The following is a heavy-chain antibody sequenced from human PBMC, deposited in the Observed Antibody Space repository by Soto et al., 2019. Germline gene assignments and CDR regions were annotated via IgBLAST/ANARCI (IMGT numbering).Heavy chain of an antibody. CDR2: INAGNGDT. D-gene: IGHD2-2*01. CDR3: ARRFTGLPPPIFDS. Sequence: EASVNVCCKASRETFTNYAIHCLHHSNGQSLEWMGWINAGNGDTKYSQNFQGRVTFTRDSSATTAYMELSTLTSEDTAVCYCARRFTGLPPPIFDSWAQAALVTVSS. V-gene: IGHV1-3*01. CDR1: RETFTNYA. J-gene: IGHJ4*02.